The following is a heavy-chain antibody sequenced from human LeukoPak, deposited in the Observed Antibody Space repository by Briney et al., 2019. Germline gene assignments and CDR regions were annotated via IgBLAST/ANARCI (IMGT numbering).Heavy chain of an antibody. CDR2: IIPIFGTA. CDR1: GGTLSSYA. V-gene: IGHV1-69*13. Sequence: SVKVSCKASGGTLSSYAISWVRQAPGQGLEWMGGIIPIFGTANYAQKFQGRVTITADESTSTAYMELSSLRSEDTAVYYCARDLTVVVVAAAPVGRGMDVWGQGTTVTVSS. D-gene: IGHD2-15*01. CDR3: ARDLTVVVVAAAPVGRGMDV. J-gene: IGHJ6*02.